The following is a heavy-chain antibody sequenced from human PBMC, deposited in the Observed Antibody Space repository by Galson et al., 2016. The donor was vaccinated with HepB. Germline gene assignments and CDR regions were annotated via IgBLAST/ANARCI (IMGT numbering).Heavy chain of an antibody. CDR2: IYPADSDT. J-gene: IGHJ4*02. V-gene: IGHV5-51*01. Sequence: QSGAEVKKPGESLKISCKASGYRFTSYWIGWVRQMPGKGLEWMGIIYPADSDTRYSPSFQGQVTISADKSISTVDLQWSSLKASDTAIYYCARESGYNFWSGYFDYWGQGNLVTVST. CDR3: ARESGYNFWSGYFDY. D-gene: IGHD3-3*01. CDR1: GYRFTSYW.